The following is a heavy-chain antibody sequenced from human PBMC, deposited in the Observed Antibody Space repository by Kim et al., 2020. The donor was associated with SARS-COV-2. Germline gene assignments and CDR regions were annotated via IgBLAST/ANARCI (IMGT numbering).Heavy chain of an antibody. Sequence: GGSLRLSCAASGFTFSNAWMSWVRQAPGKGLEWVGRIKSKTDGGTTDYAAPVQGRFTISRDDSKNTLYLQMNSLKTEDTDVYYWTTDFAPCIIIGGSCNLVDYGGQGTLVTVSS. J-gene: IGHJ4*02. CDR3: TTDFAPCIIIGGSCNLVDY. CDR1: GFTFSNAW. CDR2: IKSKTDGGTT. V-gene: IGHV3-15*01. D-gene: IGHD2-15*01.